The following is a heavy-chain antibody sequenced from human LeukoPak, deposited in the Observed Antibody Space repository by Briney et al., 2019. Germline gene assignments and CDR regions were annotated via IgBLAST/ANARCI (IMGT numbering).Heavy chain of an antibody. J-gene: IGHJ6*03. CDR2: ISSSSSYI. V-gene: IGHV3-21*01. CDR3: ARVEVKSDFAYYYYYYMDV. CDR1: GFTFSGYG. D-gene: IGHD3-3*01. Sequence: GGSLRLSCAASGFTFSGYGIHWVRQAPGKGLEWVSSISSSSSYIYYADSVKGRFTIARDNAKNSLYLQMNSLRAEDTAVYYCARVEVKSDFAYYYYYYMDVWGKGTTVTVSS.